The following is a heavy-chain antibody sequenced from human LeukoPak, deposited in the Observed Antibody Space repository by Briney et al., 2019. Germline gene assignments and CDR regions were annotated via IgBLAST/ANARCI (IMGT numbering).Heavy chain of an antibody. CDR3: ANDLGWIQLNLG. Sequence: PSETLSLTCAVYGESFSDYYWSWIRQPPGKGLEWIGEINHSGSTNYSPSLKSRVTISVNTSKNQFSLKLTSVTAADTAVYYCANDLGWIQLNLGRGQGTLVTVSS. V-gene: IGHV4-34*01. CDR1: GESFSDYY. D-gene: IGHD5-18*01. CDR2: INHSGST. J-gene: IGHJ4*02.